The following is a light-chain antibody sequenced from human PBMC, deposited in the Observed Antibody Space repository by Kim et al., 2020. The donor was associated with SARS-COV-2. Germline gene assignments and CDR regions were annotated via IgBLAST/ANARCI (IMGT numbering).Light chain of an antibody. CDR1: QSVSSY. J-gene: IGKJ1*01. Sequence: PGERAPLSCRASQSVSSYLAWYQQKPGQAPRLLIYDASNRATGIPARFSGSGSGTGFTLTISGLEPEDFAVDYCQQRSNWPPRWTFGQGTKVDIK. CDR2: DAS. V-gene: IGKV3-11*01. CDR3: QQRSNWPPRWT.